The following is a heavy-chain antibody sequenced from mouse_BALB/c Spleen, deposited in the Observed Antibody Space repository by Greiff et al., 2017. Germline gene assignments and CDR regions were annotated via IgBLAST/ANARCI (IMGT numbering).Heavy chain of an antibody. CDR2: IWGDGST. D-gene: IGHD1-1*01. CDR3: ARDYYGSSYVSAMDY. CDR1: GFSLTGYG. J-gene: IGHJ4*01. V-gene: IGHV2-6-7*01. Sequence: VMLVESGPGLVAPSQSLSITCTVSGFSLTGYGVNWVRQPPGKGLEWLGMIWGDGSTDYNSALKSRLSISKDNSKSQVFLKMNSLQTDDTARYYCARDYYGSSYVSAMDYWGQGTSVTVSS.